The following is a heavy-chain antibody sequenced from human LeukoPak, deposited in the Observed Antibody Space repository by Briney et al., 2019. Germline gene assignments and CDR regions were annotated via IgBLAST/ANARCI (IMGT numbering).Heavy chain of an antibody. V-gene: IGHV1-18*01. Sequence: ASVKVSCKASGYTFTSYGISWVRQAPGQGLEWMGWISAYNGNTNYAQRLQGRVTMTTDTSTSTAYMELRSLRSDDTAVYYCAKDDSARGGVLWFGEPYPTPPYAFDIWGQGTMVTVSS. CDR3: AKDDSARGGVLWFGEPYPTPPYAFDI. J-gene: IGHJ3*02. CDR2: ISAYNGNT. CDR1: GYTFTSYG. D-gene: IGHD3-10*01.